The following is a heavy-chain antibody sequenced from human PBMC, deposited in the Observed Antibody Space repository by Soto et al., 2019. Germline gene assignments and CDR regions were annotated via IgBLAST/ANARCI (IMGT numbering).Heavy chain of an antibody. D-gene: IGHD6-19*01. V-gene: IGHV1-2*02. CDR1: GYTFTDYY. CDR3: TRASAVAGGSSNSRPHGY. J-gene: IGHJ4*02. CDR2: INPSSGAT. Sequence: GASVKVSCKASGYTFTDYYMHWVRQAPGQGLEWMGWINPSSGATSYAQNFQGRVTMTRDTSISTFYMELSRLSSDDTAIYYCTRASAVAGGSSNSRPHGYWGQGTLVTVSS.